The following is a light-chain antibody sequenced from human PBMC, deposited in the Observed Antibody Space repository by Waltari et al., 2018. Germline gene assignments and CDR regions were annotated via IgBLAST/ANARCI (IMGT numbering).Light chain of an antibody. CDR1: SSDVGGSNY. CDR2: EVS. Sequence: QSALTQPPSASGSPGQSVTIPCTGTSSDVGGSNYASWYQQHPGKAPKLMIYEVSKRPSGVPDRFSGSKSGNTASLTVSGLQAEDEADYYCSSYAGSNNLGFGGGTKLTVL. V-gene: IGLV2-8*01. CDR3: SSYAGSNNLG. J-gene: IGLJ3*02.